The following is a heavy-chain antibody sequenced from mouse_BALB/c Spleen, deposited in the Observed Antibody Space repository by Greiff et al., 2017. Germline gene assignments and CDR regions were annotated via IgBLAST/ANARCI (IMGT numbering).Heavy chain of an antibody. D-gene: IGHD1-1*01. J-gene: IGHJ1*01. V-gene: IGHV1-18*01. CDR2: INPNNGGT. CDR1: GYTFTDYN. Sequence: VQLQQSGPELVKPGASVKIPCEASGYTFTDYNMDWVKQSHGKSLEWIGDINPNNGGTIYNQKFKGKATLTVDKSSSTAYMELRSLTSEDTAVYYCASGTTVVDWYFDVWGAGTTVTVSS. CDR3: ASGTTVVDWYFDV.